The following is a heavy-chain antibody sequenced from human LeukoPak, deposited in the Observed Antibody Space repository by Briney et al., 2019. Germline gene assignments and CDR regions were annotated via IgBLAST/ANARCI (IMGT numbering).Heavy chain of an antibody. CDR3: ARDSAEELLDY. CDR2: INSDGSST. V-gene: IGHV3-74*01. CDR1: GFTFSSYW. Sequence: GGSLRLSCAASGFTFSSYWMHWVRQAPGKGLVWVTRINSDGSSTSYADSVKGRFTISRDNAKNTLYLQMNSLRAEDTAVYYCARDSAEELLDYWGQGTLVTVSS. D-gene: IGHD1-26*01. J-gene: IGHJ4*02.